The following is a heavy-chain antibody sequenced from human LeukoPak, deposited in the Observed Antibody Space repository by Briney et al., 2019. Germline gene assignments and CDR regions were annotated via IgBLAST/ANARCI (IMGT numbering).Heavy chain of an antibody. V-gene: IGHV3-23*01. J-gene: IGHJ5*02. CDR1: GFTFSSYA. D-gene: IGHD3-10*01. Sequence: GGSLRLSCAASGFTFSSYAMSWVRQAPGKGLEWVSAISSSGGSTYYADSVKGRFTISRDNSKNTLYLQMNSLRAEDTAVYYCAKDLYFGSGSPNWFGPWGQGTLVTVSS. CDR2: ISSSGGST. CDR3: AKDLYFGSGSPNWFGP.